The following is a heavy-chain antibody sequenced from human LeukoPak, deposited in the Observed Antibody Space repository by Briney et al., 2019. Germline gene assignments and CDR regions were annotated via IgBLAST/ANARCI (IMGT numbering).Heavy chain of an antibody. CDR1: GYTFTSYG. V-gene: IGHV1-18*01. CDR3: ARTTVGGGSYYGWFDP. Sequence: ASVKVSCKASGYTFTSYGISWVRQAPGQGLEWMGWISAYNGNTNYAQKLQGRVTMTTDTSTSTAYMELRSLRSDDTAVYYCARTTVGGGSYYGWFDPWGQGTLVTVSS. CDR2: ISAYNGNT. J-gene: IGHJ5*02. D-gene: IGHD1-26*01.